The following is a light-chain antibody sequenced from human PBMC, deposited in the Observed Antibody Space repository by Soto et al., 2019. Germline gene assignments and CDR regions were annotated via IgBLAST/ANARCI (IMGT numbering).Light chain of an antibody. CDR3: QQYNDWPLIT. CDR2: GTF. J-gene: IGKJ5*01. Sequence: EIVLTQSPCTLSLSPGKRATLSCRASQSVNSNLAWYQQKPGQAPRLLIYGTFIRATGIPARFSGSGSETAFTLTISSLQSEDFALYYCQQYNDWPLITFGQGTRLEIK. V-gene: IGKV3-15*01. CDR1: QSVNSN.